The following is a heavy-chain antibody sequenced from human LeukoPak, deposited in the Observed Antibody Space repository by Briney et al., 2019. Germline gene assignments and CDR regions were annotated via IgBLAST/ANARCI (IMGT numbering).Heavy chain of an antibody. Sequence: GGSLRLSCAASGFTFSSYAMHWVRQARGKGLEWVAVISYDGSNKYYADSVKGRFTISRDNSKNTLYLQMNSLRAEDTAVYYCARDLSHSSSWYHPFDYWGQGTLVTVSS. V-gene: IGHV3-30-3*01. D-gene: IGHD6-13*01. J-gene: IGHJ4*02. CDR1: GFTFSSYA. CDR3: ARDLSHSSSWYHPFDY. CDR2: ISYDGSNK.